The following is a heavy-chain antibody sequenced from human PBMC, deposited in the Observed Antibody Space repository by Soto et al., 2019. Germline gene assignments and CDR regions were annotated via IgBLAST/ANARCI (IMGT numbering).Heavy chain of an antibody. Sequence: QLQLQESGSGLVKPSQTRSLTCAVTGGCISSGGYSWSWIRQPPGKGLEWIGYIYHSGSTYYNPSLKSRVTISVDRSKNQFSLKLSSVTAADTAVYYCARASTTVTTLDNWGQGTLVTVSS. CDR3: ARASTTVTTLDN. D-gene: IGHD4-17*01. V-gene: IGHV4-30-2*01. CDR1: GGCISSGGYS. CDR2: IYHSGST. J-gene: IGHJ4*02.